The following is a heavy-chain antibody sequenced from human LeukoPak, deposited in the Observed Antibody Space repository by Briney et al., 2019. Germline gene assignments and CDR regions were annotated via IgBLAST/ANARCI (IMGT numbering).Heavy chain of an antibody. CDR2: IYYSGST. Sequence: SETLSLTCTVSGGSISSYYWSWIRQPPGKGLEWIGYIYYSGSTNYNPSLKSRVTISVDASKNQFSLKLSSVTAADTAVYYCARGRMGAAIDYWGQGTLVTVCS. CDR3: ARGRMGAAIDY. CDR1: GGSISSYY. J-gene: IGHJ4*02. V-gene: IGHV4-59*01. D-gene: IGHD1-26*01.